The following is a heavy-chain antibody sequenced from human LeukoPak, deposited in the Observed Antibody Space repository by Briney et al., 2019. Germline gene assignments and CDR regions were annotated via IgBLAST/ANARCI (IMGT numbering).Heavy chain of an antibody. Sequence: PSETLSLTCTVSGGSISSYYWNWIRQPAGKGVEWIGRIYTSGSTNYNPSLKSRVTMSVDTSKNQFSLKLSSVTAADTAVYYCARDLGGHLGDAFDIWGQGTMVTVSS. CDR3: ARDLGGHLGDAFDI. CDR2: IYTSGST. J-gene: IGHJ3*02. V-gene: IGHV4-4*07. CDR1: GGSISSYY. D-gene: IGHD3-16*01.